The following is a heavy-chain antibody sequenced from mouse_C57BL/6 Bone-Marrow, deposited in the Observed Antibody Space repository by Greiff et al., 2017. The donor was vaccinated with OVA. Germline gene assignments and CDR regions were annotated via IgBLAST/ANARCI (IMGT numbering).Heavy chain of an antibody. CDR2: IHPNSGST. J-gene: IGHJ4*01. CDR3: ARLWVDLYAMDY. CDR1: GYTFTSYW. Sequence: QVQLKESGAELVKPGASVKLSCKASGYTFTSYWMHWVKQRPGQGLEWIGMIHPNSGSTNYNEKFKSKATLTVDKSSSTAYMQLSSLTSEDSAVYYCARLWVDLYAMDYWGQGTSVTVSS. D-gene: IGHD1-1*01. V-gene: IGHV1-64*01.